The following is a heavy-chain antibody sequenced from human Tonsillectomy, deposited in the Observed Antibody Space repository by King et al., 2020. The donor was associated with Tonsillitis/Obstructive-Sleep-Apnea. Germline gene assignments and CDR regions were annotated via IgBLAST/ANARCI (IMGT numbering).Heavy chain of an antibody. CDR3: ASGRGGSGSHEAIDY. CDR2: ISSSSSTI. Sequence: VQLVESGGGLVQPGGSLRLSCAASGFTFSSYSMNWVRQAPGKGLEWVSYISSSSSTIYYADSVKGRFTISRDNAKNSLYLQMNSLRDEDTAVYYWASGRGGSGSHEAIDYWGQGTLVTVSS. D-gene: IGHD1-26*01. CDR1: GFTFSSYS. V-gene: IGHV3-48*02. J-gene: IGHJ4*02.